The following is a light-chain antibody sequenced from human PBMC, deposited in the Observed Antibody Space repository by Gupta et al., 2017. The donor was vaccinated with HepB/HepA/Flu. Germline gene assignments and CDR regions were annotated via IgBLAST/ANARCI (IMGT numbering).Light chain of an antibody. CDR2: QDR. CDR1: KLGNKY. V-gene: IGLV3-1*01. J-gene: IGLJ2*01. CDR3: QAWDSTTVV. Sequence: SSELTQAPSVSVSPGQTASITCSGDKLGNKYACWYQQKPGQSPVLVIYQDRKRPSGIPERFSGSNSGNTATLTISGTQAMDEADYYCQAWDSTTVVFGGGTKLTAL.